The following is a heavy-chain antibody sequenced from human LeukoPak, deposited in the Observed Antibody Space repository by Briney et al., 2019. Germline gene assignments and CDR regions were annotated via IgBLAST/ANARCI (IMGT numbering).Heavy chain of an antibody. CDR2: IRYDGSNK. Sequence: GGSLRLSCAASGFTLSSYGMHWVRQAPGKGLEWVAFIRYDGSNKYYADSVKGRFTISRDNSKNTLYLQMNSLRAEDTAVYYCAKDSLKYSSGWYGGWFDYWGQGTLVTVSS. CDR1: GFTLSSYG. J-gene: IGHJ4*02. CDR3: AKDSLKYSSGWYGGWFDY. V-gene: IGHV3-30*02. D-gene: IGHD6-19*01.